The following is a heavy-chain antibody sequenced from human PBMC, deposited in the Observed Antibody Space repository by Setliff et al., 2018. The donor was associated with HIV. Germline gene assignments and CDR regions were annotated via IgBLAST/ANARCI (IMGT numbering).Heavy chain of an antibody. Sequence: SVKVSCKASGGTFINSAFNWVRQAPGQGLEWMGSIIPIFGTGNYAQNSQGRVTITADGSTSTAYMELTSLRSEDTAVYYCVTEKHYFDSSGYSRTSIFWGQGTLVTVSS. CDR3: VTEKHYFDSSGYSRTSIF. J-gene: IGHJ4*02. CDR2: IIPIFGTG. V-gene: IGHV1-69*13. D-gene: IGHD3-22*01. CDR1: GGTFINSA.